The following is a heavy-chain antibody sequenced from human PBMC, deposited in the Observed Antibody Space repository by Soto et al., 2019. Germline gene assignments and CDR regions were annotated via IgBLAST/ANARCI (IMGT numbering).Heavy chain of an antibody. CDR1: GFTFNNYG. D-gene: IGHD2-15*01. J-gene: IGHJ6*03. CDR3: ASKGAGYCSGGSCYYMGV. CDR2: ISDSGDNT. Sequence: EVQLLDSGGGLVQPGGSLRLSCVASGFTFNNYGVSWVRQAPGKGLEWVSSISDSGDNTCYADSVKGRFTISRDNSKNTMYLQMNSLRVEDTALYYCASKGAGYCSGGSCYYMGVWGKGTTVAVSS. V-gene: IGHV3-23*01.